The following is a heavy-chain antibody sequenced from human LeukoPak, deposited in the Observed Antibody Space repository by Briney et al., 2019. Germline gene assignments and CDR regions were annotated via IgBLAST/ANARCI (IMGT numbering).Heavy chain of an antibody. V-gene: IGHV3-21*01. J-gene: IGHJ4*02. CDR2: ISSSSSYI. D-gene: IGHD3-3*01. Sequence: TGGSLRLSCAASGFTFSSYSMNWVRQAPGKGLEWVSSISSSSSYIYYADSVKGRFTISRDNAKNSLYLQINSLRAEDTAVYYCARDETIFGVVIQEYWGQGTLVTVSS. CDR3: ARDETIFGVVIQEY. CDR1: GFTFSSYS.